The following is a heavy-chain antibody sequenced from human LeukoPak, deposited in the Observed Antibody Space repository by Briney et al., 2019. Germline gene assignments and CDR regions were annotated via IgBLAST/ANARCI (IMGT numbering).Heavy chain of an antibody. CDR2: ISDRGGST. V-gene: IGHV3-23*01. Sequence: GGSLRLSCAASSTYAMSWVRQAPGKGLEWVSAISDRGGSTYYADSVKGRFTISRDNSKNTLYLQMNSLRAEDTAVYYCAKPLEEAGLFDYWGQGTLVTVSS. CDR1: STYA. J-gene: IGHJ4*02. CDR3: AKPLEEAGLFDY. D-gene: IGHD6-13*01.